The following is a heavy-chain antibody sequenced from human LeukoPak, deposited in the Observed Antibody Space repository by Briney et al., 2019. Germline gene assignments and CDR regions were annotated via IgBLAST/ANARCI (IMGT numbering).Heavy chain of an antibody. J-gene: IGHJ6*03. Sequence: SETLSLTCTVSGGSISTNTYYWGWIRQPPGKGLEWIGTIYYSGSTYYNRSLKSQVTISVDTSKNQFSLKLSSVTAADTAVYYCARHRYYYRSGSYYGAPYYMDVWGKGTTVTISS. D-gene: IGHD3-10*01. V-gene: IGHV4-39*01. CDR1: GGSISTNTYY. CDR3: ARHRYYYRSGSYYGAPYYMDV. CDR2: IYYSGST.